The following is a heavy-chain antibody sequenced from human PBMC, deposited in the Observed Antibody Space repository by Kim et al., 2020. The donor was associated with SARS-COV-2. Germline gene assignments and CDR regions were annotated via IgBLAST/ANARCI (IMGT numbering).Heavy chain of an antibody. Sequence: SQTLSLTCAISGDTVSNTTATWHWIRQSPSRGLEWLGRTYYRSKWYSDYAVSVKSRITINPDTSETQFSLQLNSVTPEDTAVYYCARNGVMVRSAMDVWGQGTTVTVSS. CDR2: TYYRSKWYS. D-gene: IGHD3-22*01. V-gene: IGHV6-1*01. J-gene: IGHJ6*02. CDR1: GDTVSNTTAT. CDR3: ARNGVMVRSAMDV.